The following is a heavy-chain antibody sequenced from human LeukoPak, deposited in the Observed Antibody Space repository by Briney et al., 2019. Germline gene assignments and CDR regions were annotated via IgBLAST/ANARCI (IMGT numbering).Heavy chain of an antibody. CDR2: IKSKTDGGTT. J-gene: IGHJ6*03. CDR3: TTGQRYDFWSGYYKGDSYYYMDV. V-gene: IGHV3-15*01. D-gene: IGHD3-3*01. CDR1: GFTVSSNY. Sequence: AGGSLRLSCAASGFTVSSNYMSWVRQAPGKGLEWVGRIKSKTDGGTTDYAAPVKGRFTISRDDSKNTLYLQMNSLKTEDTAVYYCTTGQRYDFWSGYYKGDSYYYMDVWGKGTTVTVSS.